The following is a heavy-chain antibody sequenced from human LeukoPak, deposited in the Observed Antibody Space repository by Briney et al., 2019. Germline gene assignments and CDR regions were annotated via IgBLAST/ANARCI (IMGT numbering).Heavy chain of an antibody. CDR1: NGSLSGYY. D-gene: IGHD3-22*01. J-gene: IGHJ4*02. CDR3: ARIYDSSGIRGDYFDY. Sequence: SETLSLTCAVYNGSLSGYYWSWIRQPPGKGLEWIGEINHSGRTDYNPSLKSRVTISGDTSKNQFTLKLSSVTAADTAVYYCARIYDSSGIRGDYFDYWGQGTLVTVSS. CDR2: INHSGRT. V-gene: IGHV4-34*01.